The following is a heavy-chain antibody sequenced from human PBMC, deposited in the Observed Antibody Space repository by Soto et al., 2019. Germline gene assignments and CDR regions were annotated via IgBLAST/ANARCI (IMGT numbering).Heavy chain of an antibody. Sequence: SVKVSCKASGGTFSNYAITWVRQAPGQGLEWMGGIIPIFGTPNYAQKFQGRVTITADESTSTAYMELSSLRSEDTAVYYCARVGRSSITSFGVAKYAFDIWGQGKMVT. D-gene: IGHD3-3*01. CDR2: IIPIFGTP. CDR1: GGTFSNYA. CDR3: ARVGRSSITSFGVAKYAFDI. J-gene: IGHJ3*02. V-gene: IGHV1-69*13.